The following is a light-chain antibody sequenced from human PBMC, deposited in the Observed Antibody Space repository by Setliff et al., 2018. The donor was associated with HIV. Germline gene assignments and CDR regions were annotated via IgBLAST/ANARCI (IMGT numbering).Light chain of an antibody. V-gene: IGLV2-14*03. J-gene: IGLJ2*01. Sequence: QSALTQPASVSGSPGQSITISCTGTSSDVGGYNYVSWYQQHPGKAPKLMIYDVSNRPSGVSNRFSGSKSGNTASLTISGLQAEDEADYYCISFATGTTAFEIFGGETKVTV. CDR1: SSDVGGYNY. CDR3: ISFATGTTAFEI. CDR2: DVS.